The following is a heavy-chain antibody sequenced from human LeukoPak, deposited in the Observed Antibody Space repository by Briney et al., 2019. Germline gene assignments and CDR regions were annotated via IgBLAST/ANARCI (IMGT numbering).Heavy chain of an antibody. CDR2: ISSSSSYI. CDR1: GFTFSSYS. D-gene: IGHD3-16*01. Sequence: PGGSLRLSCAASGFTFSSYSMNWVRQAPGKGLEWVSSISSSSSYIYYADSVKGRFTISRDNAKNSLYLQMNSLRAEDTAVYYCARDSRTFGGVMGDYWGQGTLDTVSS. CDR3: ARDSRTFGGVMGDY. V-gene: IGHV3-21*01. J-gene: IGHJ4*02.